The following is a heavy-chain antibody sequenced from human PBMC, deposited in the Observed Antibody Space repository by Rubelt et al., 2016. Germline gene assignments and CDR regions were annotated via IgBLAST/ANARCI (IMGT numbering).Heavy chain of an antibody. V-gene: IGHV4-39*01. Sequence: QLQLQESGPGLVKPSETLSLTCTVSGASISSRSYFWGWIRQPPGKGLEWIGSTQYRGSTYYSAVLKSRATISVDTSKSQFSLKLSAGTAADTAVYYCARHPTALDIYYFDDGGQGTLVTVSS. CDR3: ARHPTALDIYYFDD. D-gene: IGHD5-18*01. CDR2: TQYRGST. CDR1: GASISSRSYF. J-gene: IGHJ4*02.